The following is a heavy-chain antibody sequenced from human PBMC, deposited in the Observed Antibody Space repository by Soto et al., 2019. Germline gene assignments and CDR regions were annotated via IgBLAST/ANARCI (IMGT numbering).Heavy chain of an antibody. CDR2: IFYSGSSGST. D-gene: IGHD2-8*02. CDR3: ARDKITGLFDY. V-gene: IGHV4-4*02. J-gene: IGHJ4*02. CDR1: GGSISSSNW. Sequence: SETLSLTCAVSGGSISSSNWWSWVRQPPGKGLEWIGTIFYSGSSGSTNYNPSLKSRVTISVDTSKNQFSLKLTSVTAADTAVYYCARDKITGLFDYWGQGTLVTVSS.